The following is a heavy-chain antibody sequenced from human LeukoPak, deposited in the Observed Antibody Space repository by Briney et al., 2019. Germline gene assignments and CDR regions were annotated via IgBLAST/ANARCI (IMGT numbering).Heavy chain of an antibody. CDR3: TRGSTGRFDP. Sequence: PSETLSLTCSVSGASISSSYWSWIRQPPGKGLEWVAYIHYNGNTNYNPSLMSRVTLSLDTSKNQLSLKLSSVTAADTAVYYCTRGSTGRFDPWGQGTLVTVSS. V-gene: IGHV4-59*01. CDR1: GASISSSY. J-gene: IGHJ5*02. CDR2: IHYNGNT. D-gene: IGHD2-2*01.